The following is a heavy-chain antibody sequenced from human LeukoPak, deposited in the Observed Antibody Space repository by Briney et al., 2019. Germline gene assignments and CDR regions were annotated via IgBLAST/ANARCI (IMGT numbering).Heavy chain of an antibody. J-gene: IGHJ4*02. Sequence: GGSLRLSCAASGFTVSSYGMHWVRQAPGKGLEWVAIIRYDGSKKYYADSVKGRFTISRDNSKNTLYLQMNSLRAEDTAVYYCAKGRYDFWSGGLDYWGQGTLVTVSS. CDR2: IRYDGSKK. V-gene: IGHV3-30*02. CDR1: GFTVSSYG. D-gene: IGHD3-3*01. CDR3: AKGRYDFWSGGLDY.